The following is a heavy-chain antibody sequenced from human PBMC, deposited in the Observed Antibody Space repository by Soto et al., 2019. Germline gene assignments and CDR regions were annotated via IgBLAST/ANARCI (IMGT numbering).Heavy chain of an antibody. CDR1: GGTFSSYA. J-gene: IGHJ4*02. CDR3: ARGSYCGGDCYSGFDY. CDR2: IIPIFGTA. Sequence: SVKVSCKASGGTFSSYAISWVQQAPGQGLEWMGGIIPIFGTANYAQKFQGRVTITADESTSTAYMELSSLRSEDTAVYYCARGSYCGGDCYSGFDYWGQGTLVTVSS. D-gene: IGHD2-21*02. V-gene: IGHV1-69*13.